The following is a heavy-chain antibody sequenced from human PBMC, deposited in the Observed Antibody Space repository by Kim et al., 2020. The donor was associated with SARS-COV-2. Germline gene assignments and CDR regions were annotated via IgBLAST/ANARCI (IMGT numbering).Heavy chain of an antibody. D-gene: IGHD6-13*01. CDR3: AHQAAAAYPMDV. Sequence: RYSPSLKGRLTITKDTSKNQVFLTMTNMDPVDTATYYCAHQAAAAYPMDVWGQGTTVTVSS. V-gene: IGHV2-5*01. J-gene: IGHJ6*02.